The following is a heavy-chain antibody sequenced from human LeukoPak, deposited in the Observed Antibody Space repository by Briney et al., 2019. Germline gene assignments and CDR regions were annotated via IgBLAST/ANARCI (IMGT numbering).Heavy chain of an antibody. CDR1: GGSMSTYY. CDR2: MYDSGST. J-gene: IGHJ4*02. V-gene: IGHV4-59*08. D-gene: IGHD6-13*01. CDR3: ARHGSSWSFDY. Sequence: SETLSLTCTVSGGSMSTYYWSWIRQPPGKGLEWIGYMYDSGSTNYNPSLKSRVTISVDTSKNQFLLKVSSVTAADTAVYYCARHGSSWSFDYWGQGTLVTVSS.